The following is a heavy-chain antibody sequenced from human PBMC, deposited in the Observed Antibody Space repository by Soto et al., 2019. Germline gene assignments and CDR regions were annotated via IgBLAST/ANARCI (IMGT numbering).Heavy chain of an antibody. CDR3: AIIVGATTIDY. J-gene: IGHJ4*02. CDR2: VDPEDGKS. Sequence: EVQLVQSGAEVKKPGATVKISCTASGYTFTDYYINWVQQAPGKGLEWMGFVDPEDGKSTYAENFQGRVSITADTSSATAYMELSSLRSEDTAVYFCAIIVGATTIDYWGQGTLVTVSS. D-gene: IGHD1-26*01. CDR1: GYTFTDYY. V-gene: IGHV1-69-2*01.